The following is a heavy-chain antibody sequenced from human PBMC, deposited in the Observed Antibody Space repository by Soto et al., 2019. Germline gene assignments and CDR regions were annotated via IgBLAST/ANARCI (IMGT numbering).Heavy chain of an antibody. Sequence: PGGSLRLSCAASGFTFSSYGMHWVRQAPGKGLEWVAVIWYDGSNKYYADSVKGRFTISRDNSKNILYLQMNSLRAEDTAVFYCARDSSSSEVAYYYYGMDVWGQGTTVTVSS. J-gene: IGHJ6*02. D-gene: IGHD6-6*01. CDR2: IWYDGSNK. CDR3: ARDSSSSEVAYYYYGMDV. CDR1: GFTFSSYG. V-gene: IGHV3-33*01.